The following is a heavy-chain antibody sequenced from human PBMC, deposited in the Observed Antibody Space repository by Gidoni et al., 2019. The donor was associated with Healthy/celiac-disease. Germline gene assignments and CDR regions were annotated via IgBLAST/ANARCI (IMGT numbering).Heavy chain of an antibody. CDR1: GFTFSSYG. D-gene: IGHD3-22*01. CDR3: ARDRYYYDSSGYYLDY. CDR2: IGYDGSNR. V-gene: IGHV3-33*01. J-gene: IGHJ4*02. Sequence: QVQLVESGGGVVQPGRSLRLSWSASGFTFSSYGMHWVRQAPGKGLEWVAVIGYDGSNRCYAYSVKGRFTISRDNSKNTLYLQMNSLRAEDTAVYYCARDRYYYDSSGYYLDYWGQGTLVTVSS.